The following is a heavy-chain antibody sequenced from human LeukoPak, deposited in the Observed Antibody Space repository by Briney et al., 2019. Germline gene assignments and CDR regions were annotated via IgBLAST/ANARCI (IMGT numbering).Heavy chain of an antibody. D-gene: IGHD4-17*01. V-gene: IGHV4-38-2*02. CDR3: AKDYGPLSSY. J-gene: IGHJ4*02. CDR2: IYHSGST. Sequence: PSETLSLTCTVSGYSISSGYYWGWIRQPPGKGLEWIGSIYHSGSTYYNPSLKSRVTISVDTSNNKFSLKLSSVTAADTAVYYCAKDYGPLSSYWGQGILVTVSS. CDR1: GYSISSGYY.